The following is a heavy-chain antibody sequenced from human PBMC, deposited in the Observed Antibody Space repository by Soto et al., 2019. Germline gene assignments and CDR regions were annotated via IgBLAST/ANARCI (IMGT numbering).Heavy chain of an antibody. Sequence: SVTVSCKASGGTFSSYAISRVRQAPGQGLEWMGGIIPIFGTANYSQKFQGRVTITADESTSTGYMELNNLRSDDTAIYYCARDLGGGYEPGDYWGQGTQVTVSS. CDR3: ARDLGGGYEPGDY. V-gene: IGHV1-69*13. J-gene: IGHJ4*02. CDR2: IIPIFGTA. D-gene: IGHD5-12*01. CDR1: GGTFSSYA.